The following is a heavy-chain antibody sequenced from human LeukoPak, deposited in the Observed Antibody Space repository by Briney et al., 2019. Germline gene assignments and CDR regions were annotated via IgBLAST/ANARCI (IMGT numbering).Heavy chain of an antibody. CDR3: ARATYSSQAYYYYYMDV. D-gene: IGHD6-13*01. CDR1: GGTFSSYA. J-gene: IGHJ6*03. V-gene: IGHV1-69*05. CDR2: IIPIFGTA. Sequence: ASVKVSCKASGGTFSSYAISWVRQAPGQGLEWMGGIIPIFGTANYAQKFQGRVTITTDESTSTAYMELSSLRSEDTAVYYCARATYSSQAYYYYYMDVWGKGTTVTVSS.